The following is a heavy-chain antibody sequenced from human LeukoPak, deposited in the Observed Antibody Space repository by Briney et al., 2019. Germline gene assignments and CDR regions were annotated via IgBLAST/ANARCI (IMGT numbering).Heavy chain of an antibody. CDR2: INREPDTI. Sequence: GGSLRLSCAASGFTFSTYSMNWVRQAPGKGLQWISHINREPDTIYYADSMKGRLTISRNNAKNSLYLQMNSLRVEDTAVYYCARGGYCSGGRCYGGDYWGQGTLVTVSS. D-gene: IGHD2-15*01. CDR1: GFTFSTYS. V-gene: IGHV3-48*01. J-gene: IGHJ4*02. CDR3: ARGGYCSGGRCYGGDY.